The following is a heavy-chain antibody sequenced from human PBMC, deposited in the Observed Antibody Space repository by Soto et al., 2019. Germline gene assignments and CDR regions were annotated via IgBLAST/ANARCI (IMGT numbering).Heavy chain of an antibody. V-gene: IGHV3-21*01. CDR1: GFTLSSYS. D-gene: IGHD1-1*01. Sequence: GSLRLSCAASGFTLSSYSMNWVRQAPGKGLEWVSSISSSSSYIYYADSVKGRFTISRDNAKNSLYLQMNSLRAEDTAVYYCARDRPVTTGTTGGEFGYWGQGTLVTVSS. CDR2: ISSSSSYI. J-gene: IGHJ4*02. CDR3: ARDRPVTTGTTGGEFGY.